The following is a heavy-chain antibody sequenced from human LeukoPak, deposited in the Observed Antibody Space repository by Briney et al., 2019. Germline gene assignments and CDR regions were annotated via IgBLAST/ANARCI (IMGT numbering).Heavy chain of an antibody. CDR2: ISSSSSTI. V-gene: IGHV3-48*04. CDR1: GFTFSSYS. Sequence: PGGSLRLSCAASGFTFSSYSMNWVRQAPGKGLEWVSYISSSSSTIYYADSVKGRFTISRDNAKNSLYLQMNSLRAEDTAVHYCARVGYYYDSSGYTLGYWGQGTLVTVSS. D-gene: IGHD3-22*01. CDR3: ARVGYYYDSSGYTLGY. J-gene: IGHJ4*02.